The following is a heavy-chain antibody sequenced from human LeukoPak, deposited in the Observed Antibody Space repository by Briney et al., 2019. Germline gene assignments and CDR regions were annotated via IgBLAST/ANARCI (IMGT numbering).Heavy chain of an antibody. CDR1: GFTFGDYA. CDR2: IRSKAYGGTT. J-gene: IGHJ4*02. Sequence: PGGSLRLSCTASGFTFGDYAMSWVRQAPGKGLEWVGFIRSKAYGGTTEYAASVKGRFTISRDDSKSIAYLQMNSLKTEDTAAYYCTRDSNYYDSSGYYYVAQLADYWGQGTLVTVSS. CDR3: TRDSNYYDSSGYYYVAQLADY. V-gene: IGHV3-49*04. D-gene: IGHD3-22*01.